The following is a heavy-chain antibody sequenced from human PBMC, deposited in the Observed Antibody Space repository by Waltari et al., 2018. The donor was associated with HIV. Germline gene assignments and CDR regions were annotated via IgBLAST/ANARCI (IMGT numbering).Heavy chain of an antibody. V-gene: IGHV1-8*01. Sequence: QVQLVQSGAAVKKPGASVTVSCKTSGYSFTRYDINWVRQASGQGLEWMGWINSNVGNTGYAQRFQGRITMTRNTSTSTAYMELSGLTSEDTAVYYCARVATVPLGYWGQGTLVTVS. J-gene: IGHJ4*02. D-gene: IGHD2-21*02. CDR3: ARVATVPLGY. CDR2: INSNVGNT. CDR1: GYSFTRYD.